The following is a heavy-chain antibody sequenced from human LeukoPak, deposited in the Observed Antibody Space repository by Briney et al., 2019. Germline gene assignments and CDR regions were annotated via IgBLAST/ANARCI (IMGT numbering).Heavy chain of an antibody. V-gene: IGHV4-34*01. Sequence: SETLSLTCGVRGVSFSGNYWSWIRQSPGKGLEWIGEIYQTKYATYNPSLKSRVTIWADTSVNQLSLTVASVTAADTAIYYCARIRCSPGDDSCYNYWGRGTLVTVSS. CDR1: GVSFSGNY. J-gene: IGHJ4*02. D-gene: IGHD2-21*01. CDR2: IYQTKYA. CDR3: ARIRCSPGDDSCYNY.